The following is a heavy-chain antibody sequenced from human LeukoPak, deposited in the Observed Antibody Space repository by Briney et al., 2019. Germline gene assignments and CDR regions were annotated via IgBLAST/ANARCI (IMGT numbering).Heavy chain of an antibody. D-gene: IGHD3-3*01. Sequence: GGCLRLSCAASGFTFSSYWMSWVRQAPGKGLEWVANIKQDGSEKYYVDSVKGRFTISRDNAKKSVYLQMNSLRAEDTAVYYCASPEWLPDSFDIWGQGTMVTVSS. J-gene: IGHJ3*02. CDR2: IKQDGSEK. V-gene: IGHV3-7*01. CDR1: GFTFSSYW. CDR3: ASPEWLPDSFDI.